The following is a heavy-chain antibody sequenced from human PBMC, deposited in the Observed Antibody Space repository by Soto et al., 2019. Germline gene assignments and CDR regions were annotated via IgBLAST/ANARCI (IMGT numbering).Heavy chain of an antibody. CDR1: GFTFSTSW. D-gene: IGHD3-16*01. CDR2: INPDGSIT. V-gene: IGHV3-74*01. J-gene: IGHJ4*02. CDR3: ARDIGYGGN. Sequence: EVQLVESGGGLVQPGGSLRLSCAASGFTFSTSWMHWVRQTPGKGLVWVSHINPDGSITNYADSAKGRFTFSRDNAKNPLFLQMNNLRAEDTPVYFCARDIGYGGNWGQGTLVTVSS.